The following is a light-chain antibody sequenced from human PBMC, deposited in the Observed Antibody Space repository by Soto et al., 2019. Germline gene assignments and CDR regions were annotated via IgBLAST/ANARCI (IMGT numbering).Light chain of an antibody. CDR1: QGISNY. CDR2: AAS. CDR3: QKYSSVPV. J-gene: IGKJ3*01. V-gene: IGKV1-27*01. Sequence: DIQMTQSPSSLSASVGDRVTITCRASQGISNYVAWYQQKPGKPPKLLIYAASTLQSGVPSRFSGSGSGTDFTLTINSLQPEDVATESFQKYSSVPVFGPGTKVDIK.